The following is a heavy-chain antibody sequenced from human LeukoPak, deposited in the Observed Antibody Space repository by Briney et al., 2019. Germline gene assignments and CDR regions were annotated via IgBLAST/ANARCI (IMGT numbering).Heavy chain of an antibody. CDR1: GYTFTSYW. CDR3: TGHPGIASDLGV. J-gene: IGHJ6*02. CDR2: IDPSDSYT. V-gene: IGHV5-10-1*01. D-gene: IGHD6-13*01. Sequence: GESLRISCQGSGYTFTSYWISWVRQMPGGGLEWMGRIDPSDSYTNYSPSFQGHVTISADKSITTAYLQWSSLKASDTAIYYCTGHPGIASDLGVWGRGTTVTVSS.